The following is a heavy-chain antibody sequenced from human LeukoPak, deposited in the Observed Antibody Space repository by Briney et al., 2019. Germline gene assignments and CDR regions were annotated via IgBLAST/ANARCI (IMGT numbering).Heavy chain of an antibody. J-gene: IGHJ6*03. V-gene: IGHV4-61*02. Sequence: PSETLSLTCTVSGYSISSSYYWSWIRQPAGKGLEWIGRIYTSGSTNYNPSLKSRVTISVDTSKNQFSLKLSSVTAADTAVYYCARDAPGDYYYYMDVWGKGTTVTVSS. CDR3: ARDAPGDYYYYMDV. CDR2: IYTSGST. CDR1: GYSISSSYY.